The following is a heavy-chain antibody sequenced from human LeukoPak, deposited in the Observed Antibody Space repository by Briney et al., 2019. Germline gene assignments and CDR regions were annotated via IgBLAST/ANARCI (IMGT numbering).Heavy chain of an antibody. V-gene: IGHV1-58*01. Sequence: SVKVSCKASGFTFPSSAVQWVRLARGQRLEWIGCIVVGSGNTNYAQNFQERVTITRDMSTSTAYMELSSLRSEDTAVYYCAADPYSGTPDAFDIWGQGTMVTVSS. CDR3: AADPYSGTPDAFDI. CDR2: IVVGSGNT. J-gene: IGHJ3*02. D-gene: IGHD1-26*01. CDR1: GFTFPSSA.